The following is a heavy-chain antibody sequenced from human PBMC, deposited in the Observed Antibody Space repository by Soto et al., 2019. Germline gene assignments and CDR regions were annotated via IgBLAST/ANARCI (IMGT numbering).Heavy chain of an antibody. CDR3: ARGVITMIIDY. D-gene: IGHD3-22*01. Sequence: EVQLVESGGGLVQPGGSLRLSCAASGFTFSSNWMHWVRQAPGKGLVWVSRINSDGSSTSYAGSVKGRFTISRDNAKNTLYLQMNKLRAEDTAVYCCARGVITMIIDYWGQGTLVTVSS. V-gene: IGHV3-74*01. J-gene: IGHJ4*02. CDR2: INSDGSST. CDR1: GFTFSSNW.